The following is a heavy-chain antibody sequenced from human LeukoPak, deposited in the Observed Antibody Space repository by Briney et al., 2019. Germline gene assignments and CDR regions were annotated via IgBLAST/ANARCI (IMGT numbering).Heavy chain of an antibody. Sequence: GGSLRLSCAAAGFTFSSYAMHRVRQAPGKGLEWVAVISYDGSNKYYADSVKGRFTISRDNSKNTLYLQMNSLRAEDTAVYYCARDIGIVGARGIDYWGQGTLVTVSS. CDR2: ISYDGSNK. D-gene: IGHD1-26*01. V-gene: IGHV3-30*01. CDR3: ARDIGIVGARGIDY. J-gene: IGHJ4*02. CDR1: GFTFSSYA.